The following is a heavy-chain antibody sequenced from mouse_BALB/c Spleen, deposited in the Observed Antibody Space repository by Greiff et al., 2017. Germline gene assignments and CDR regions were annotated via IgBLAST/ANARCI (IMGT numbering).Heavy chain of an antibody. V-gene: IGHV2-9-2*01. CDR2: IWTGGGT. CDR1: GFSLTSYD. Sequence: QVQLKESGPGLVAPSQSLSITCTVSGFSLTSYDISWIRQPPGKGLEWLGVIWTGGGTNYNSAFMSRLSISKDNSKSQVFLKMNSLQTDDTAIYYCVRDNNYGERFAYWGQGTLVTVSA. J-gene: IGHJ3*01. D-gene: IGHD1-2*01. CDR3: VRDNNYGERFAY.